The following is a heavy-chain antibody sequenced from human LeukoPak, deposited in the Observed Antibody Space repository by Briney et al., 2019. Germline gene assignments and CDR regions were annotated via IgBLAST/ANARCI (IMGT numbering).Heavy chain of an antibody. CDR2: ISAYNGNT. D-gene: IGHD4-17*01. CDR1: GYIFINYD. V-gene: IGHV1-18*01. J-gene: IGHJ3*02. Sequence: ASVKVSCKASGYIFINYDISWVRQAPGQGLEWMGWISAYNGNTNYAQKLQGRVTMTTDTSTSTAYMELRSLRSDDTAVYYCARDIGSRRAVTDDLDIWGQGTMVTVSS. CDR3: ARDIGSRRAVTDDLDI.